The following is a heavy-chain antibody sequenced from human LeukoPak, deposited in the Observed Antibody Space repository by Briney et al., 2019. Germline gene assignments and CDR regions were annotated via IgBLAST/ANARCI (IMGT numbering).Heavy chain of an antibody. CDR1: GFTFSSYA. J-gene: IGHJ4*02. V-gene: IGHV3-23*01. CDR3: AKGRGPLLWEYYFDY. CDR2: ISGSGGST. D-gene: IGHD3-10*01. Sequence: GGSLRLSCAASGFTFSSYAMSWVRQAPGKGLEWVSAISGSGGSTYYADPVKGRFTISRDNSKNTLYLQMNSLRAEDTAVYYCAKGRGPLLWEYYFDYWGQGTLVTVSS.